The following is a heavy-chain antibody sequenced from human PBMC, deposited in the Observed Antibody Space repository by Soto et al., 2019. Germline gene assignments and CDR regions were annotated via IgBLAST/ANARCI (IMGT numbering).Heavy chain of an antibody. CDR2: INQDESAT. CDR1: GFAFNTHW. D-gene: IGHD1-26*01. V-gene: IGHV3-7*05. J-gene: IGHJ6*02. Sequence: EVQLVESGGGLVQPGGSLRLSCTTSGFAFNTHWMSWVRQAPGKGLEWVANINQDESATYYVDSVEGRFTVSRDNAKTSVSLQMNSLRAEDTAVYYCARGEHSTSSYYYYYGLDVWGQGTTVIVSS. CDR3: ARGEHSTSSYYYYYGLDV.